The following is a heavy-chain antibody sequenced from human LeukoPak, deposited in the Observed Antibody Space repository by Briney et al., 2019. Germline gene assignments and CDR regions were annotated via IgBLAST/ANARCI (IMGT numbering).Heavy chain of an antibody. CDR3: ARDSGRHFDY. Sequence: SETLSLTCAVYGGSFSGYYWSWIRQPAGKGLEWIGRIYDTGTTNYNPSLKSRVTMSVDTSKNQFFLNLTSVTAADTAVYSCARDSGRHFDYWGQGSLVTVSS. CDR1: GGSFSGYY. V-gene: IGHV4-59*10. D-gene: IGHD2-8*02. CDR2: IYDTGTT. J-gene: IGHJ4*02.